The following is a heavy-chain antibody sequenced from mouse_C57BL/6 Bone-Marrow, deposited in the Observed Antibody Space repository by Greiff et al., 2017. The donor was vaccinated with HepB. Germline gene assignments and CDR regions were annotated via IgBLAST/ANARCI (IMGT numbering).Heavy chain of an antibody. Sequence: EVQLVESGGGLVKPGGSLKLSCAASGFTFSSYAMSWVRQTPEKRLEWVATISDGGSYTYYPDNVKGRFTISRDNAKNNLYLQMSHLKSEDTAMYYCARDGCVRYFDYWGQGTTLTVSS. D-gene: IGHD1-1*01. CDR1: GFTFSSYA. V-gene: IGHV5-4*01. CDR3: ARDGCVRYFDY. CDR2: ISDGGSYT. J-gene: IGHJ2*01.